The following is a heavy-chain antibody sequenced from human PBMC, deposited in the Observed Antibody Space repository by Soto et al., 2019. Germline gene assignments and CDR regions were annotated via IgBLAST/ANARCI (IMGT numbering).Heavy chain of an antibody. CDR3: ATLVYRLPTYSFDY. CDR2: IDYSGST. V-gene: IGHV4-39*01. Sequence: QLQLQESGPGLVKPSETLSLTCTVSGGYISSSSYYWVWIRQPPGKGLEWIGSIDYSGSTYYNPSLKRRVPILVDTSKNQFSLNLSSVTAADTAVYYCATLVYRLPTYSFDYWGQGTLVTVSS. J-gene: IGHJ4*02. D-gene: IGHD3-16*02. CDR1: GGYISSSSYY.